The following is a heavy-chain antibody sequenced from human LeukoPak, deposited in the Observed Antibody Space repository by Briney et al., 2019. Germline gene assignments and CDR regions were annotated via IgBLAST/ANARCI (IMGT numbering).Heavy chain of an antibody. Sequence: GGSLRLSCAASGFTFSSYGMHWVRQAPGKGLEWVAVISYDGSNKYYADSVKGRFTISRDNSKNTLYLQMNSLRAEDTAVYYCARDRQWLPPYYFDYWGQGTLVTVSS. J-gene: IGHJ4*02. CDR1: GFTFSSYG. V-gene: IGHV3-30*03. D-gene: IGHD5-12*01. CDR2: ISYDGSNK. CDR3: ARDRQWLPPYYFDY.